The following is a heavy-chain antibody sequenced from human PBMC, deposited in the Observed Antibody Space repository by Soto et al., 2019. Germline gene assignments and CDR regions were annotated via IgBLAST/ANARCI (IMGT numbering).Heavy chain of an antibody. V-gene: IGHV4-59*01. CDR3: GRDMHAGFTHYFHP. Sequence: ADTLSLTCIVSGGAITSYHWSWIRQFPEKRVEWIAYTGYTVNPDYNPSFQSRVTISIDTANNQLWLNITALAPADTSVYYWGRDMHAGFTHYFHPWGQATLVPV. D-gene: IGHD2-8*01. J-gene: IGHJ1*01. CDR2: TGYTVNP. CDR1: GGAITSYH.